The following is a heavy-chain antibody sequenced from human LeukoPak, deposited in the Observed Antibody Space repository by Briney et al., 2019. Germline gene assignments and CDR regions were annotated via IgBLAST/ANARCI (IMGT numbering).Heavy chain of an antibody. J-gene: IGHJ4*02. V-gene: IGHV4-4*02. Sequence: SGTLSLTCAVSGGSISSSNWWSWVRQPPGKGLEWIGEIYHSGSTNYNPSLKSRVTISVDKSKNQFSLKLSSVTAADTAVYYCARDPGSNYYDSSGYSDYWGQGTLVTVSS. CDR3: ARDPGSNYYDSSGYSDY. CDR2: IYHSGST. CDR1: GGSISSSNW. D-gene: IGHD3-22*01.